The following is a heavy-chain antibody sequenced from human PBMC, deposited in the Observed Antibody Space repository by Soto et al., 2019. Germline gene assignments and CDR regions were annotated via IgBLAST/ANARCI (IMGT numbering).Heavy chain of an antibody. CDR2: IIPIFGTA. V-gene: IGHV1-69*13. CDR1: GGTFSSYA. CDR3: ARGYDYGDLEDYYYYGMDV. D-gene: IGHD4-17*01. Sequence: AASVKVSFKASGGTFSSYAISWVRQAPGQGLEWMGGIIPIFGTANYAQKFQGRVTITADESTSTAYMELSSLRSEDTAVYYCARGYDYGDLEDYYYYGMDVWGQGTTVTVSS. J-gene: IGHJ6*02.